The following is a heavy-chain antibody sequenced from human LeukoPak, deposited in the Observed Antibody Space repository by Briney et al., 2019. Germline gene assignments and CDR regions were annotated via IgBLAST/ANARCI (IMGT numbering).Heavy chain of an antibody. J-gene: IGHJ4*02. D-gene: IGHD5-18*01. CDR2: IYYSGST. CDR1: GGSISSSSYY. CDR3: ARSVDTAMAFDY. V-gene: IGHV4-39*01. Sequence: PSETLSLTCTVSGGSISSSSYYWGWIRQPPGKGLELIGSIYYSGSTYYNPSLKIRVTISVDTSENQFSLKMSSVTAADTAVYYCARSVDTAMAFDYWDQGTLVTVSS.